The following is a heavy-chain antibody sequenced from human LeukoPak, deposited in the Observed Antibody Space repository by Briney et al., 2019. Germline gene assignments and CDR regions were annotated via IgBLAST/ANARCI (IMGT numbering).Heavy chain of an antibody. CDR2: IYHSGGT. CDR3: ALIPRGIAVPGTDL. J-gene: IGHJ5*02. D-gene: IGHD6-19*01. V-gene: IGHV4-4*02. Sequence: SSETLSLTCAVSGASISSSNWWSWVRQPPGRGLEWIGVIYHSGGTNYTPSLKSRVTTSIDRSKNQFSLKLSSVTAADTAVYYCALIPRGIAVPGTDLWGQGTLVTVSS. CDR1: GASISSSNW.